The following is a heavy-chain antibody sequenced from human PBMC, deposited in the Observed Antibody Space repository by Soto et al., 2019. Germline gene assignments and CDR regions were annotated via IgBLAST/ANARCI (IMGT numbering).Heavy chain of an antibody. D-gene: IGHD2-8*01. Sequence: GGSLRLSCAASGFTVSSNYMSWVRQAPGKGLEWVSVIYSGGSTYYADSAKGRFTISRDNSKNTLYLQMNSLRADDTAVYYGARTGGGPGVRFDYWGQGTLVTVSS. CDR2: IYSGGST. CDR1: GFTVSSNY. J-gene: IGHJ4*02. CDR3: ARTGGGPGVRFDY. V-gene: IGHV3-53*01.